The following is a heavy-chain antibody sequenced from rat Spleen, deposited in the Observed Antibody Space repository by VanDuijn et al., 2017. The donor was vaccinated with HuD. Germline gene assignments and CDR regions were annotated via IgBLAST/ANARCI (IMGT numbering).Heavy chain of an antibody. CDR3: ARHSDDGSYYYPYFDY. J-gene: IGHJ2*01. D-gene: IGHD1-12*02. CDR1: GFIFSNYD. V-gene: IGHV5-25*01. Sequence: EVQLVESGGGLVQPGRSLKLSCAASGFIFSNYDMAWVRQAPTKGLEWVASISPSGGGTYYRDSVKGRFTVSRDNAKSTPHLQMDSLRSEDTATYYCARHSDDGSYYYPYFDYWGQGVMVTVSS. CDR2: ISPSGGGT.